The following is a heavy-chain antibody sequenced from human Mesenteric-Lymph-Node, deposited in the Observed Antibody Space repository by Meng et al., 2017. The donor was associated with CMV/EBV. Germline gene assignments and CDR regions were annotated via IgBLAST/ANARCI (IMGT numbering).Heavy chain of an antibody. CDR3: ARETILIVPAAVNSDYYYYAMDV. CDR1: CFTFITYS. J-gene: IGHJ6*02. V-gene: IGHV3-21*01. D-gene: IGHD2-2*01. Sequence: ESLQISCAASCFTFITYSMNWVRQAPGKGLEWVSSISSNGTYINYTDSVKGRFTISRDNAKNSLSLQMSTLSAEDTAVYYCARETILIVPAAVNSDYYYYAMDVWGQGTTVTVSS. CDR2: ISSNGTYI.